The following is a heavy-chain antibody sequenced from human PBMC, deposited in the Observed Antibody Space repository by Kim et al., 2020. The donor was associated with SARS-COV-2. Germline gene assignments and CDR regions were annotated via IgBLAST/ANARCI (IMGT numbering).Heavy chain of an antibody. CDR3: ARVSSGSYYLLDY. CDR1: GFTFSDYY. Sequence: GGSLRLSCAASGFTFSDYYMSWIRQAPGKGLEWVSYISSSSSYTNYADSVKGRFTISRDNAKNSLYLQMNSLRAEDTAVYYCARVSSGSYYLLDYWGQGTLVTVSS. J-gene: IGHJ4*02. CDR2: ISSSSSYT. V-gene: IGHV3-11*05. D-gene: IGHD1-26*01.